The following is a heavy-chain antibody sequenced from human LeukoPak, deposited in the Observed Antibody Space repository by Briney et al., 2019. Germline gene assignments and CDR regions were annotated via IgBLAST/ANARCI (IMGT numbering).Heavy chain of an antibody. D-gene: IGHD6-19*01. CDR2: MNPNSGNT. V-gene: IGHV1-8*02. CDR3: ARGKVSVALDY. CDR1: GGTFSSYA. Sequence: GASVKVSCKASGGTFSSYAISWVRQAPGQGLEWMGWMNPNSGNTGYAQKFQGRVTMTRNTSISTAYMELSSLRSEDTAVYYCARGKVSVALDYWGQGTLVTVSS. J-gene: IGHJ4*02.